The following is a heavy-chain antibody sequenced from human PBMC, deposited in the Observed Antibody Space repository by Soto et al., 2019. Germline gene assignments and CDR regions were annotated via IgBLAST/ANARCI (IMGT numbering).Heavy chain of an antibody. V-gene: IGHV4-30-2*01. Sequence: SQTLSLTCAVSGGSISSGGYSWSWIRQPPGKGLEWIGYIYHSGSTYYNPSLKSRVTISVDRSKNQFSLKLSSVTAADTAVYYWARGHIVVVAAAMDCSGGSCYSNYFDYWGQGTLVTVSA. CDR2: IYHSGST. D-gene: IGHD2-15*01. CDR1: GGSISSGGYS. J-gene: IGHJ4*02. CDR3: ARGHIVVVAAAMDCSGGSCYSNYFDY.